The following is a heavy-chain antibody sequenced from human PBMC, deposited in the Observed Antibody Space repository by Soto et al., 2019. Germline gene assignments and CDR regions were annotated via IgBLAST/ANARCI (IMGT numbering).Heavy chain of an antibody. D-gene: IGHD2-8*01. J-gene: IGHJ5*02. CDR1: GGSISSSSYY. CDR3: ARPAYPGMVYAMHPENWFDP. V-gene: IGHV4-39*01. CDR2: IYYSGST. Sequence: SETLSLTCTVSGGSISSSSYYWGWIRQPPGKGLEWIGSIYYSGSTYYNPSLKSRVTISVDTSKNQFSLKLSSVTAADTAVYYCARPAYPGMVYAMHPENWFDPWGQGTLVTVSS.